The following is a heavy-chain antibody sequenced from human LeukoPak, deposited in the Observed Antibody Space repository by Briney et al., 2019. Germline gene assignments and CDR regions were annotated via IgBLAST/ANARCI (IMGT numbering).Heavy chain of an antibody. CDR1: GFIVNNNY. CDR3: ARVDSSGFQFVH. J-gene: IGHJ4*02. V-gene: IGHV3-53*01. Sequence: GGSLRLSRAASGFIVNNNYMSWVRQAPGKGLEWVSMIYSGGSTFSADSVKGRFTISRDNSKNTLYLQMNTLRAEDTAVYYCARVDSSGFQFVHWGQGSLVTVSS. D-gene: IGHD3-22*01. CDR2: IYSGGST.